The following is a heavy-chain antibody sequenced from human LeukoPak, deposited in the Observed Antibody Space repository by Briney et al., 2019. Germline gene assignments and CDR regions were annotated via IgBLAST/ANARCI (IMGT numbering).Heavy chain of an antibody. CDR2: TYYRSKWYN. CDR3: ARLPYYGGNSGAFDY. CDR1: GDSVSSNSAV. V-gene: IGHV6-1*01. J-gene: IGHJ4*02. Sequence: SQTLSLTCAISGDSVSSNSAVWNWIRQSPSRGLEWLGRTYYRSKWYNDYAVSVKSRITINPDTSKNQFSLKLSSVTAADTAVYYCARLPYYGGNSGAFDYWGQGTLVTVSS. D-gene: IGHD4-23*01.